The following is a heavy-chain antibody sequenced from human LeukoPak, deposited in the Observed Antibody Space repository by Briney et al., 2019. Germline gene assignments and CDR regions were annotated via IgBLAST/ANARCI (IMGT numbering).Heavy chain of an antibody. CDR3: ARDNSGGLDF. D-gene: IGHD6-19*01. J-gene: IGHJ4*02. CDR2: LYNGDKT. CDR1: GFAVNSYF. V-gene: IGHV3-53*01. Sequence: GGSLRLSCAASGFAVNSYFMTWVRQFPGKGLQWVSILYNGDKTYYVDSVRGRFTISRDISKNTLYLQMNSLRAEDTAVYYCARDNSGGLDFWGQGTLVTVSS.